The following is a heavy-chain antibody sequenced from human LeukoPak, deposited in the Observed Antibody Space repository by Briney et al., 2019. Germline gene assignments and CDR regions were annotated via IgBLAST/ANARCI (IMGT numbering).Heavy chain of an antibody. Sequence: GGSLRLSCAASGFSFSSYAMGWFRQAPGKGLEWVSGISSSGDTTYYADSVKGRFTISRDNAKNSLYLQMNSLRPEDTAFYYCVRGPALYSLDYWGQGTLVTVSS. CDR3: VRGPALYSLDY. D-gene: IGHD2-21*01. CDR2: ISSSGDTT. V-gene: IGHV3-23*01. CDR1: GFSFSSYA. J-gene: IGHJ4*02.